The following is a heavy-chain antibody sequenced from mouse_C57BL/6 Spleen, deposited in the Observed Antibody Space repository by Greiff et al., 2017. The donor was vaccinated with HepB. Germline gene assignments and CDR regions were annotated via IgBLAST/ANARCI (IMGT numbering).Heavy chain of an antibody. CDR3: TGITTVRGYFDV. CDR1: GFTFSDAW. D-gene: IGHD1-1*01. J-gene: IGHJ1*03. Sequence: EVKLMESGGGLVQPGGSMKLSCAASGFTFSDAWMDWVRQSPEKGLEWVAEIRNKANNHATYYAESVKGRFTISRDDSKSSVYLQMNSLRAEDTGIYYCTGITTVRGYFDVWGTGTTVTVSS. CDR2: IRNKANNHAT. V-gene: IGHV6-6*01.